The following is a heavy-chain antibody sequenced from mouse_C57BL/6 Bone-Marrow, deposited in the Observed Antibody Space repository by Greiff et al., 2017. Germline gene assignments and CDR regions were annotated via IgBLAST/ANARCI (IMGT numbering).Heavy chain of an antibody. J-gene: IGHJ4*01. CDR2: IYPRSGNT. D-gene: IGHD1-1*01. Sequence: VQLQESGAELARPGASVKLSCKASGYTFTGYGISWVKQRTGQGLEWIGEIYPRSGNTYYTEKVKGKATLTADKSSSTAYMELRRLTSEDAAVYFCAREGKYYGSSQDYWGQGTSVTVSS. CDR3: AREGKYYGSSQDY. V-gene: IGHV1-81*01. CDR1: GYTFTGYG.